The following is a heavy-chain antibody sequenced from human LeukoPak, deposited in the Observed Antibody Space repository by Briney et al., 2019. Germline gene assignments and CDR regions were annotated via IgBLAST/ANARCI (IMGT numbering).Heavy chain of an antibody. CDR3: ARIRRGSTSAAFDP. J-gene: IGHJ5*02. D-gene: IGHD2-2*01. Sequence: SETLSLTCTVSAGSVSNGDYYWSWLRQPPGKALEWIGFVYYTGTTYYTPSLEGRATISVDTSKNQFSVKLTSVTAADTAVYYCARIRRGSTSAAFDPWGQGTLVTVSS. V-gene: IGHV4-61*08. CDR1: AGSVSNGDYY. CDR2: VYYTGTT.